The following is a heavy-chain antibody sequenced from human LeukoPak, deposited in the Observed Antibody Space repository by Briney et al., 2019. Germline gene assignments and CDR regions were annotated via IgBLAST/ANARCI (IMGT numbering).Heavy chain of an antibody. Sequence: PSETLSLTCTVSGGSISSGSYYWSWIRQPAGKGLEWIGRIYTSGSTNYNPSLKSRVTISVDTSKNQFSLKLSSVTAADTAVYYCARQGVGATPDYMDVWGKGTTVTVSS. D-gene: IGHD1-26*01. CDR2: IYTSGST. CDR3: ARQGVGATPDYMDV. V-gene: IGHV4-61*02. CDR1: GGSISSGSYY. J-gene: IGHJ6*03.